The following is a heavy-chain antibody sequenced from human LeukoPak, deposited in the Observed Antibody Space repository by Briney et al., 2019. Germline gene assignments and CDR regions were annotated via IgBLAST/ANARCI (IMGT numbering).Heavy chain of an antibody. V-gene: IGHV4-30-2*02. D-gene: IGHD1-7*01. Sequence: PSETLSLTCAVSGGSISSGGYSWSWIRQPPGKGLEWIGYIYHSGSTYYNPSLKSRVTISVDTSKNQFSLKLSSVTAADTAVYYCARHIGTTHFDYWGQGTLVTVSS. J-gene: IGHJ4*02. CDR1: GGSISSGGYS. CDR2: IYHSGST. CDR3: ARHIGTTHFDY.